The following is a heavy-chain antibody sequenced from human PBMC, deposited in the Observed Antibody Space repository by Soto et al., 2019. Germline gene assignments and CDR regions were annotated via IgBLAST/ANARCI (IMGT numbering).Heavy chain of an antibody. J-gene: IGHJ6*04. CDR2: IKQDGSEK. CDR1: GFTFSSGW. CDR3: VRTPSLFLRLRELTTSMDF. V-gene: IGHV3-7*01. Sequence: GGSLRLSCAASGFTFSSGWMSWVRQAPGKGLEWVANIKQDGSEKYYVDSVKGRFTISRDNAKNSLYLQMNSLRAEDTAVYYCVRTPSLFLRLRELTTSMDFWGKGTTVTLSS. D-gene: IGHD3-10*01.